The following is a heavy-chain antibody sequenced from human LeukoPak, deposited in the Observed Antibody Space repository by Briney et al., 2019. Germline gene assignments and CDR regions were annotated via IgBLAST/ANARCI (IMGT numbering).Heavy chain of an antibody. V-gene: IGHV1-18*01. Sequence: ASVKVSCKASGYTFTSYGISWVRQAPGQGLEWMGWISAYNGNTNYAQKLQGRVTMTTDTSTSTAYMELRSLRSDDTAVYYCARDTPPPGIAAAGHFDYWGQGTLVTVSS. CDR2: ISAYNGNT. J-gene: IGHJ4*02. CDR3: ARDTPPPGIAAAGHFDY. D-gene: IGHD6-13*01. CDR1: GYTFTSYG.